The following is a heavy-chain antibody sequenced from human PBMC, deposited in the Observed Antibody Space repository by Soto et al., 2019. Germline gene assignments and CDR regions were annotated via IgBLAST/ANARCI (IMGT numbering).Heavy chain of an antibody. D-gene: IGHD2-2*01. CDR2: ISYDGSNK. Sequence: QVQLVESGGGVVQPGRSLRLSCAASGFTFSSYGMHWVRQAPGKGLEWVAVISYDGSNKCYVDSVKGRFTISRDNSKNTLYLQMNRLRAEDTAVYYCATLTHGSSTSCLDAFDIWGQGTMVTVSS. V-gene: IGHV3-30*03. CDR3: ATLTHGSSTSCLDAFDI. CDR1: GFTFSSYG. J-gene: IGHJ3*02.